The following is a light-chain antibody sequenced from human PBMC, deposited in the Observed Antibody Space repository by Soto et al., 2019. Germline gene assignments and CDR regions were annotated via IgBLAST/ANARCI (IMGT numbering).Light chain of an antibody. CDR2: DAS. J-gene: IGKJ5*01. V-gene: IGKV3-11*01. CDR1: QSVSNY. Sequence: EIVLTQSPATLSLSPGESATLSCRASQSVSNYLAWYQKKPGQAPRLLIYDASNRATGIPVRFSGSGSGTEFTLTISSLEPEDFAVYYCQQRTNGPLSITFGQGTRLEIK. CDR3: QQRTNGPLSIT.